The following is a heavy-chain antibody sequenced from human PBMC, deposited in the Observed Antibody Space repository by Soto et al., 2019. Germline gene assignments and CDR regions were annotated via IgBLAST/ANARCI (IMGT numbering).Heavy chain of an antibody. CDR1: GFTFSSYG. Sequence: GGSLRLSCAASGFTFSSYGMHWVRQAPGKGLEWVAVIWSDGNKKYYADSVKGRFTISRDNSKNTLFLQMDSLRAEDTAVFFCARDAGYSGPKNRSYFFDYWGQGTLVTVSS. J-gene: IGHJ4*02. CDR3: ARDAGYSGPKNRSYFFDY. D-gene: IGHD5-12*01. CDR2: IWSDGNKK. V-gene: IGHV3-33*01.